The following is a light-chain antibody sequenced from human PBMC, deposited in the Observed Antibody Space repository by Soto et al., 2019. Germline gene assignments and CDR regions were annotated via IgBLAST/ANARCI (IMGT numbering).Light chain of an antibody. Sequence: DIVLTQSPGTLSLSPGERATLSCRARQSVASTYLAWYQQKPGQAPRLLIYGASSRATGIPDRFSGSGSGTDFTLTISRLEPEDFAVYYCQQYGNSPPFTFGPGTKVDIK. CDR2: GAS. CDR3: QQYGNSPPFT. J-gene: IGKJ3*01. V-gene: IGKV3-20*01. CDR1: QSVASTY.